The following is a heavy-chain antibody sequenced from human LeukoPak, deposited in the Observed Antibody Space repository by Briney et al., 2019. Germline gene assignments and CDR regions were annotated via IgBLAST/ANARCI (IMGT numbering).Heavy chain of an antibody. CDR3: ARDGPAQMVEFDY. J-gene: IGHJ4*02. CDR2: IYPNNGAT. D-gene: IGHD3-10*01. Sequence: ASVKVSCKASGYTFSGTGWYLYWLRQASGQGLECMGWIYPNNGATAYAQKFQGRVAMTRDTSISTAYMELRRLRPDDTAGYYCARDGPAQMVEFDYWGQGTLVTVSS. V-gene: IGHV1-2*02. CDR1: GYTFSGTGWY.